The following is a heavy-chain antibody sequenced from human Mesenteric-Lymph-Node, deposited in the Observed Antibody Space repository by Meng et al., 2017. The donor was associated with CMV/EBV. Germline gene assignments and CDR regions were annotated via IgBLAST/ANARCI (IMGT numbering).Heavy chain of an antibody. CDR3: ARDRTAGFYYYGMDV. Sequence: GGSLRLSCAASGFTFSSYGMHWVRQAPGKGLEWVAFIRYDGSNKYYADSVKGRFTISRDNAKNSLYLQMNSLRVEDTAVYYCARDRTAGFYYYGMDVWGQGTTVTVSS. D-gene: IGHD6-13*01. CDR2: IRYDGSNK. CDR1: GFTFSSYG. V-gene: IGHV3-30*02. J-gene: IGHJ6*02.